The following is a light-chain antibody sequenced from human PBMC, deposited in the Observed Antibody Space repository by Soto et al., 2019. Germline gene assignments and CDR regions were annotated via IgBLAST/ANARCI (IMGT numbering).Light chain of an antibody. CDR3: SSYTSSNTLV. CDR2: EVS. Sequence: QSALTQPASVSGSPGQSITISCTGTSSDVGAYNYVSWYQQHPGKAPKLMIFEVSDRPSGVSNGFSGSKSGNTASLTISGLQAEDEADYYCSSYTSSNTLVFGGGTKVTVL. V-gene: IGLV2-14*01. CDR1: SSDVGAYNY. J-gene: IGLJ2*01.